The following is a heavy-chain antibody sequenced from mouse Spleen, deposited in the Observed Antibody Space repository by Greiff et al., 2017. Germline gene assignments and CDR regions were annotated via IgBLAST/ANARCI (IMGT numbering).Heavy chain of an antibody. CDR1: GFTFSDYG. Sequence: DVQLVESGGGLVKPGGSLKLSCAASGFTFSDYGMHWVRQAPEKGLEWVAYISSGSSTIYYADTVKGRFTISRDNAKNTLFLQMTSLRSEDTAMYYCARGNRYFDVWGAGTTVTVSS. J-gene: IGHJ1*01. CDR2: ISSGSSTI. V-gene: IGHV5-17*01. CDR3: ARGNRYFDV. D-gene: IGHD2-1*01.